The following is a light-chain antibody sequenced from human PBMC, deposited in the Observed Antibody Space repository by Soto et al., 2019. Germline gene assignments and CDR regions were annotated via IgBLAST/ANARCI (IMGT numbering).Light chain of an antibody. J-gene: IGLJ2*01. V-gene: IGLV3-21*04. CDR1: NIGSKS. Sequence: SYELTQPPSVSVATGKTARITCGGNNIGSKSVHWYQQKPGQAPVLVIYYDSDRPSGIPERFSGSNSGNTATLTISRVEAGDEADYYCQVWDSSSDRYVVFGGGTKLTVL. CDR2: YDS. CDR3: QVWDSSSDRYVV.